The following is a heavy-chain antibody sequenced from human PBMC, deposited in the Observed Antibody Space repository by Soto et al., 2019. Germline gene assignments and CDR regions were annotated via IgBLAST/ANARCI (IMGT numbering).Heavy chain of an antibody. J-gene: IGHJ4*02. CDR2: ISYDGSNK. V-gene: IGHV3-30*18. CDR3: AKDIAVAEYYFDY. Sequence: GGSLRLSCAASGFTFSSYGMHGVRQAPGKGLEWVAVISYDGSNKYYADSVKGRFTISRDNSKNTLYLQMNSLRAEDTAVYYCAKDIAVAEYYFDYWGQGTLVTVSS. D-gene: IGHD6-19*01. CDR1: GFTFSSYG.